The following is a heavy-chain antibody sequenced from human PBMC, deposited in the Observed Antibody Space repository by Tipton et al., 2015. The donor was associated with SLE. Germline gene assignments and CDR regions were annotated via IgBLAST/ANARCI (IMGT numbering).Heavy chain of an antibody. CDR1: GYTFTTYG. D-gene: IGHD5-18*01. V-gene: IGHV1-18*01. CDR2: ISTYNGNT. Sequence: QVQLVQSGAEVKKPGASVRVSCKASGYTFTTYGISWVRQAPGQGLEWMGWISTYNGNTNYAQKLQGRVTMTSDTSTSTAYTELRSLRSDDTAIYYCARVRVDTAMGVFDFWGQGTLVTVSS. CDR3: ARVRVDTAMGVFDF. J-gene: IGHJ4*02.